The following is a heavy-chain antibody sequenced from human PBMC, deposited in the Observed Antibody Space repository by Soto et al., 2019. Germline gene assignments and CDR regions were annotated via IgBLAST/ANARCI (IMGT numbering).Heavy chain of an antibody. Sequence: SETLSLTCTVSGGSLSSYYWSWIRQPPGKGLEWIGYIYYSGSTNYNPSLKSRVTISVDTSKNQFSLKLSSVTAADTAVYYCARGGYDYVWGSYRSQGWFDPWGQGTLVTVSS. CDR2: IYYSGST. CDR1: GGSLSSYY. CDR3: ARGGYDYVWGSYRSQGWFDP. J-gene: IGHJ5*02. D-gene: IGHD3-16*02. V-gene: IGHV4-59*08.